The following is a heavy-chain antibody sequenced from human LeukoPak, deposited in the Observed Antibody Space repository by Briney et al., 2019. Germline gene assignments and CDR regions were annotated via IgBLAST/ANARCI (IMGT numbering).Heavy chain of an antibody. CDR1: GFTFSDYY. CDR3: ARDEEVFSTSWFEY. CDR2: IKEDGSEQ. D-gene: IGHD2-2*01. V-gene: IGHV3-7*01. J-gene: IGHJ5*01. Sequence: PGGSLRLSCAASGFTFSDYYMGWIRQAPGKGLEWVANIKEDGSEQYYVDSVKGRFTISRDNAKNSLFLQMNSVTAEDTAVYYCARDEEVFSTSWFEYWGQGTLVSVSS.